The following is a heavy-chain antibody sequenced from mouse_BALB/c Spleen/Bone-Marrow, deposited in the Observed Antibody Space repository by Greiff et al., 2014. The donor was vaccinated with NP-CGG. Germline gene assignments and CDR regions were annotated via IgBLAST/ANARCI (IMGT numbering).Heavy chain of an antibody. CDR3: ARSMYCSYYGY. J-gene: IGHJ2*01. CDR1: NYTFTTYY. V-gene: IGHV1S56*01. CDR2: IYPGNVNP. D-gene: IGHD2-12*01. Sequence: VQLQQSGPVLVKPGASVRISCKASNYTFTTYYIYWVKQRPGQGLEWIGWIYPGNVNPQYNEKFKAKATLTAAKSSSTAYMQHSSLTSEVSAVYFWARSMYCSYYGYWCQGIPLTVYS.